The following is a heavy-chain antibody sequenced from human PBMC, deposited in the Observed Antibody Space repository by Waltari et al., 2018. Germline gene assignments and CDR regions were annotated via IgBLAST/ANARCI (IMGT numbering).Heavy chain of an antibody. CDR2: SIGGGET. Sequence: EVQLVESGGGLVQPGGSLRLSCAASGFNFNIHAMTWVRQAPGKGLGWVSSIGGGETYDAEAVKGRFTVSRDNSKNTVYLQMNSLRAEDTAIYYCAKDSTPLNNIWDPFDSWGQGTLVTVSS. CDR1: GFNFNIHA. CDR3: AKDSTPLNNIWDPFDS. D-gene: IGHD3-16*01. V-gene: IGHV3-23*04. J-gene: IGHJ4*02.